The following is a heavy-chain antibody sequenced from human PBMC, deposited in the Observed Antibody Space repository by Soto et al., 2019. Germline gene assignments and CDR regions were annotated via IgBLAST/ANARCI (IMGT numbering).Heavy chain of an antibody. CDR2: INSYSGGA. D-gene: IGHD6-13*01. CDR3: ARVFGYSSSWYLRFTGPLAQYGMDV. J-gene: IGHJ6*02. V-gene: IGHV1-2*02. Sequence: SVQVSCKDSEYTVPRSSVHWVGQSRGQGREGLGFINSYSGGAAYEQSFQGRVTMTRDTSISTVHMELSRLRSDETAVYYCARVFGYSSSWYLRFTGPLAQYGMDVWRQGTTVTGSS. CDR1: EYTVPRSS.